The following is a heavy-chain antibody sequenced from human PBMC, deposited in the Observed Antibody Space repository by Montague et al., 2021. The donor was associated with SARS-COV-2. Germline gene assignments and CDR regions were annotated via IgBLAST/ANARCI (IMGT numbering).Heavy chain of an antibody. CDR2: IDQGGAT. CDR3: AGGQGEPSSVFGVLAGGPELKHCGLDV. V-gene: IGHV4-34*01. J-gene: IGHJ6*02. D-gene: IGHD3-3*01. Sequence: SETLSLTCAVYGGSFSNYYWSWIRQAQGTGLEWIGEIDQGGATNYSPSLRCRVTLSVATSKNQFSLKLSSVTAADPAVYFCAGGQGEPSSVFGVLAGGPELKHCGLDVWGLGTTVTVS. CDR1: GGSFSNYY.